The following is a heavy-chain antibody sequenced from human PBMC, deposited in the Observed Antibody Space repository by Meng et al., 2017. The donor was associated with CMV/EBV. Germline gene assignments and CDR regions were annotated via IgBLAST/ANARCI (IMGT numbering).Heavy chain of an antibody. D-gene: IGHD2-2*02. J-gene: IGHJ6*02. CDR1: GFTFSSYA. CDR3: ARGSYCSSTSCYKTGYYGMDV. Sequence: GGSLRLSCAASGFTFSSYAMHWVRQAPGKGLEWVAVISYDGSNKYYADSVKGRFTISRDNPKNTLYLQMNSLRAEDTAVYYCARGSYCSSTSCYKTGYYGMDVWGQGTTVTVSS. CDR2: ISYDGSNK. V-gene: IGHV3-30-3*01.